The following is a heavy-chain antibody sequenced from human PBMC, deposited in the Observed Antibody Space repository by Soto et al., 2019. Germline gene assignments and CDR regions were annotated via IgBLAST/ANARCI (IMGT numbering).Heavy chain of an antibody. Sequence: SETLSLTCTVSGGSISGSSYYWGWIRQPPGKGLEWIGNIYLSGTTYYNPSLKSRVTISYDTSKNQFSLNLRSVTAADTAVYYCESPLRHSDAPSICFPPGAQEPRVT. CDR2: IYLSGTT. V-gene: IGHV4-39*01. CDR1: GGSISGSSYY. J-gene: IGHJ5*02. CDR3: ESPLRHSDAPSICFPP. D-gene: IGHD5-18*01.